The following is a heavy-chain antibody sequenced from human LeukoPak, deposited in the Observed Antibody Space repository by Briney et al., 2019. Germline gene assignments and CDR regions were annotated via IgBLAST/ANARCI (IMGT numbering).Heavy chain of an antibody. CDR1: GFTFSSYS. V-gene: IGHV3-48*02. J-gene: IGHJ6*02. CDR3: ARVGRYYGSGSYDSSPYYYFGMDV. CDR2: TSSSSSSTI. Sequence: GGSLRLSCAASGFTFSSYSMNWVRQAPGKGLEWVSYTSSSSSSTIYYADSVKGRFTISRDNAKNSLYLQMNSLRDEDTAVYYCARVGRYYGSGSYDSSPYYYFGMDVWGQGTTVTVSS. D-gene: IGHD3-10*01.